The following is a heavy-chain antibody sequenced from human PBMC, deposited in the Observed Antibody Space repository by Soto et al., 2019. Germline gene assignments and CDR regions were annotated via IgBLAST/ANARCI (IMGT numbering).Heavy chain of an antibody. CDR2: IYYSGST. CDR3: AASCVGCGGFNYYGMDV. CDR1: GGSISSGGYY. J-gene: IGHJ6*02. V-gene: IGHV4-31*03. Sequence: QVQLQESGPGLVKPSQTLSLTCTVSGGSISSGGYYWSWIRQHPGKGLEWIGYIYYSGSTYYNPSLKMRVTISLDPSKNQFSLKLSSVTAADTAVYYCAASCVGCGGFNYYGMDVWGQGTTVTVSS. D-gene: IGHD2-21*01.